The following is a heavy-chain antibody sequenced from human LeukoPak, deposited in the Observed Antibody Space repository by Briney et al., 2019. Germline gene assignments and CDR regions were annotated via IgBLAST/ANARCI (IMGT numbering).Heavy chain of an antibody. Sequence: PGGSLRLSCAASGFTFSTYAMHWVRQAPGKGLEWVAVISNDGSNKYYADSVKGRFTISRDNSKNTLYLQMNSLRAEDTAVYYCARGRSAHYFDYWGQGTLVTVSS. D-gene: IGHD6-25*01. J-gene: IGHJ4*02. V-gene: IGHV3-30-3*01. CDR2: ISNDGSNK. CDR3: ARGRSAHYFDY. CDR1: GFTFSTYA.